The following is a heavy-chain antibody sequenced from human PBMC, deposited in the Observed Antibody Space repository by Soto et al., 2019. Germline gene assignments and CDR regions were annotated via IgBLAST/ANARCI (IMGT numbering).Heavy chain of an antibody. D-gene: IGHD2-2*01. CDR1: GFTFSNHA. CDR3: ARDPGVHYCTSTSCLYIFDH. J-gene: IGHJ4*02. V-gene: IGHV3-23*01. Sequence: EVQLLESGGALVQPGGSLRLSCAASGFTFSNHAMNWVRQAPGKGLEWVSTISDSGSTYYADAVKGPFTISRDNSKNTLYLQMNSLRDEDPAVYDCARDPGVHYCTSTSCLYIFDHCGERTLVIVSS. CDR2: ISDSGST.